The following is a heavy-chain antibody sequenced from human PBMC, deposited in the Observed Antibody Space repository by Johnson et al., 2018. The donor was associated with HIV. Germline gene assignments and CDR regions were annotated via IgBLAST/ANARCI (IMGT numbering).Heavy chain of an antibody. J-gene: IGHJ3*01. D-gene: IGHD2-21*01. Sequence: QVQLVESGGGLVQPGGSLRLSCAASGFTFSDYYMSWIRQAPGTGLDWVSYISSSGSTIYYADSVKGRFTISRDNAKNSLYLQMNSLRAEDTAVYYCARSTYCGGDCYSVAFDVWGQGTMVTVSS. V-gene: IGHV3-11*04. CDR1: GFTFSDYY. CDR2: ISSSGSTI. CDR3: ARSTYCGGDCYSVAFDV.